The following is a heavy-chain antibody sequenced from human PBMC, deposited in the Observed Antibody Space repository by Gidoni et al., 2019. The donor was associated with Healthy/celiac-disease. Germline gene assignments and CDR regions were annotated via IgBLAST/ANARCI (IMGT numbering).Heavy chain of an antibody. V-gene: IGHV3-66*02. CDR1: GFTVSSNY. CDR3: ARVYRRDGYNWGFDY. D-gene: IGHD1-1*01. CDR2: IYSGGST. J-gene: IGHJ4*02. Sequence: EVQLVESGGGLVQPGGSLRLSCAASGFTVSSNYMSWVRQAPGKGLEWVSVIYSGGSTYYADSVKGRFTISRDNSKNTLYLQMNSLRAEDTAVYYCARVYRRDGYNWGFDYWGQGTLVTVSS.